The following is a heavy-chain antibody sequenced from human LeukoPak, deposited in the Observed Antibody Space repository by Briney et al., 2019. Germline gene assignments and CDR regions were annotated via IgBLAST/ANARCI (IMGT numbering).Heavy chain of an antibody. CDR3: TRDALFGSGRTHLDF. CDR1: EFTFNRYW. Sequence: PGGSLRLSCAASEFTFNRYWMSWVRQAPGKRLEWVANIKHDGSEAHYVDSVKGRFTISRDNAKNSLSLQMNSLNVDDTGVYFCTRDALFGSGRTHLDFWSQGTPVSVSS. V-gene: IGHV3-7*04. CDR2: IKHDGSEA. J-gene: IGHJ4*02. D-gene: IGHD3-10*01.